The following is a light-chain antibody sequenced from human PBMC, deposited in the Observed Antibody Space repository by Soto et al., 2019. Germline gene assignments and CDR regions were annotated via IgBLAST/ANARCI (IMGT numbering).Light chain of an antibody. CDR3: QQRTNWPPLYT. CDR1: QSVSTY. V-gene: IGKV3-11*01. J-gene: IGKJ2*01. CDR2: DAS. Sequence: ENVLTQSPATLSLSPGERATLSCRARQSVSTYLAWYQQKPGQAPRLLVYDASKRATGIPARFSGGGSETDFTLTISSLESEDFAVYYCQQRTNWPPLYTFGQGTKLEIK.